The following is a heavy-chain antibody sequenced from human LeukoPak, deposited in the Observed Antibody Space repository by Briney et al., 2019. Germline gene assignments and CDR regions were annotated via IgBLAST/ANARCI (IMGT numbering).Heavy chain of an antibody. Sequence: GASVKVSGKASGYTYSTYDIHWVRQAPGQGLEWMGWMNPNSGNTDYAPRFQGRVTMTRGTSINTAYMELTSLTSEDTAFYYCARGGNYTSVTYLIQVYWGQGTLVTVSS. V-gene: IGHV1-8*02. D-gene: IGHD3-10*01. CDR1: GYTYSTYD. CDR3: ARGGNYTSVTYLIQVY. CDR2: MNPNSGNT. J-gene: IGHJ4*02.